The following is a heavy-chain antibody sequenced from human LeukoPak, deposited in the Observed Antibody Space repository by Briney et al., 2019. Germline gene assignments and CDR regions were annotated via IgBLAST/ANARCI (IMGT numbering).Heavy chain of an antibody. Sequence: GRCLTLSRAAAALTASSNCLSWARHAPGKGLEWVSGIYGGGAPYYARSVKGRFPSSRDISKNMLYLQMNSLGAEDTAVYYCATGYYWGQGALVTVSS. J-gene: IGHJ4*02. V-gene: IGHV3-66*01. CDR3: ATGYY. D-gene: IGHD1-14*01. CDR1: ALTASSNC. CDR2: IYGGGAP.